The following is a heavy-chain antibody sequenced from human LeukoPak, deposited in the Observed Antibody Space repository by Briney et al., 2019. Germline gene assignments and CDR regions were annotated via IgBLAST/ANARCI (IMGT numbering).Heavy chain of an antibody. V-gene: IGHV1-8*01. J-gene: IGHJ6*03. CDR2: MNPNSGNT. D-gene: IGHD6-13*01. Sequence: ASVTVSCKASGYTFTSYDINWVRQAPGQGLEWMGWMNPNSGNTGYAQKFQGRVTMTRNTSISTAYMELSSLRSEDTAVYYCARVGDSSSWPYYYYYYMDVWGKGTTVTISS. CDR1: GYTFTSYD. CDR3: ARVGDSSSWPYYYYYYMDV.